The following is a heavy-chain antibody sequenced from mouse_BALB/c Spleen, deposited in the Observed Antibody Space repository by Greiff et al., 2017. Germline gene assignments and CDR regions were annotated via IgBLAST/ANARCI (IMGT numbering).Heavy chain of an antibody. CDR2: SRNKANDYTT. CDR1: GFTFSDFY. J-gene: IGHJ3*01. V-gene: IGHV7-1*02. Sequence: EVQGEESGGGLVQPGGSLRLSCATSGFTFSDFYMEWVRQPPGKRLEWIAASRNKANDYTTEYSASGKGRFIVSRDTSQSILYLQMNALRAEDTAIYYCARDAYCSLARGLFAYWGQGTLVTVSA. D-gene: IGHD3-1*01. CDR3: ARDAYCSLARGLFAY.